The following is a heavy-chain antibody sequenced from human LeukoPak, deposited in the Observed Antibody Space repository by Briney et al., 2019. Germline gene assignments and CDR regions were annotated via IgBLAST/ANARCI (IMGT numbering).Heavy chain of an antibody. CDR1: GYTFTSYG. Sequence: GASVKVSCKASGYTFTSYGISWVRQAPGQGLEWMGWISAYNGNTNYAQKLQGRVTMTTDTSTSTAYMELRSLRSDDTAVYYCAREYCSSTSCYLNWFDPWGQGTLVTVSS. CDR2: ISAYNGNT. CDR3: AREYCSSTSCYLNWFDP. D-gene: IGHD2-2*01. V-gene: IGHV1-18*01. J-gene: IGHJ5*02.